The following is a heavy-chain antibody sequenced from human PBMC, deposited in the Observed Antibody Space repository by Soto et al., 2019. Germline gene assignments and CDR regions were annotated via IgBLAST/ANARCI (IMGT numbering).Heavy chain of an antibody. V-gene: IGHV5-51*01. Sequence: LQISWKGSECSFTNHWIALMRQMHGEGLKWMGIIYPDDSRTTYSPSFQGQVTISADKSINTAYLQWSSLKASDTAMYYCTRDLDYGGNSEDFDIWGQGTRVTVSS. CDR2: IYPDDSRT. D-gene: IGHD4-17*01. CDR3: TRDLDYGGNSEDFDI. J-gene: IGHJ3*02. CDR1: ECSFTNHW.